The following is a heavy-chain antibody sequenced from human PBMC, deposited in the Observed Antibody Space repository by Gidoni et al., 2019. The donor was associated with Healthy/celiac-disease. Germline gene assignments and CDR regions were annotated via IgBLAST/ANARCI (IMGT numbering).Heavy chain of an antibody. J-gene: IGHJ6*02. CDR3: EKVRIVVVHYYGMDV. V-gene: IGHV3-30*18. D-gene: IGHD2-2*01. CDR1: GFTFSSYG. CDR2: ISYDGSNT. Sequence: QGQLVESGGGVVQPGRTLRLSCAAAGFTFSSYGMHWVRQAPGKGREWVAVISYDGSNTSYAGSGKGRFPISIDNSKTPLYLQMISLRAEVTAVYYCEKVRIVVVHYYGMDVWGLGTTVTVSS.